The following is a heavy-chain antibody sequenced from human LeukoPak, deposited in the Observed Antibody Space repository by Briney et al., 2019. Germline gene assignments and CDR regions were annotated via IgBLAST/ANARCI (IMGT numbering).Heavy chain of an antibody. J-gene: IGHJ6*03. CDR1: GFTFTGYY. V-gene: IGHV1-2*02. D-gene: IGHD2-15*01. CDR3: ARGLSGPYYYYYMDV. CDR2: INPNNGDT. Sequence: ASVKVSCKASGFTFTGYYIHWVRQAPGQGLEWMGWINPNNGDTNYAQKFQGRVTMTRDTSISTAYMEKSRLRSDDTAVYYCARGLSGPYYYYYMDVWGKGTSVTVSS.